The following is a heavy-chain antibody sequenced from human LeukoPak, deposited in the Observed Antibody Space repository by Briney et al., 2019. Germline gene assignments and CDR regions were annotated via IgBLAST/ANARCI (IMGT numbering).Heavy chain of an antibody. CDR1: GGTIISNNYY. CDR2: IYYSGST. Sequence: SETLSLTCTVSGGTIISNNYYWSWIRQPPGKGLEWIGYIYYSGSTYYTPSLKSRVTMSVDTSKNQFSLKLSSVTAADTAVYYCARDLSYSSGWFDYWGQGTLVTVSS. CDR3: ARDLSYSSGWFDY. J-gene: IGHJ4*02. V-gene: IGHV4-30-4*02. D-gene: IGHD6-19*01.